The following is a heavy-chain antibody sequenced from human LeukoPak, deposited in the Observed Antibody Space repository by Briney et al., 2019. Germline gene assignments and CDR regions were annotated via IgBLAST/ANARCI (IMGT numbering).Heavy chain of an antibody. D-gene: IGHD3-22*01. V-gene: IGHV4-34*01. CDR1: GGSFSGHY. J-gene: IGHJ4*02. Sequence: SETLSLTCAVSGGSFSGHYWNWIRQPPGKGLEWIGEINHGGSTNYNPSLKSRATISVDTSQKQFSLRLSSVTAADTAVYYCARAPLYHYDSNGYLFDYWGQGTLVTVSS. CDR2: INHGGST. CDR3: ARAPLYHYDSNGYLFDY.